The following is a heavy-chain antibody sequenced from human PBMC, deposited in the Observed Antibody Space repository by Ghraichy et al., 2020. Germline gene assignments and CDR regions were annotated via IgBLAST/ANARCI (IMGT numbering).Heavy chain of an antibody. D-gene: IGHD6-19*01. Sequence: GGSLRLSCAASGFTFSSYGMHWVRQAPGKGLEWVAFIRYDGSNKYYADSVKGRFTISRDNSKNTLYLQMNSLRAEDTAVYYCAKDQYSSGWSPWGMDVWGQGTTVTVSS. V-gene: IGHV3-30*02. CDR2: IRYDGSNK. CDR1: GFTFSSYG. J-gene: IGHJ6*02. CDR3: AKDQYSSGWSPWGMDV.